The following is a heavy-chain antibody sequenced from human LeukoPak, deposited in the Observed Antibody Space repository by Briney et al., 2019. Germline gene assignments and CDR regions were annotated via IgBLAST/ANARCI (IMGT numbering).Heavy chain of an antibody. CDR2: IYYSGST. CDR1: GGSISSYY. Sequence: SETLSLTCTVSGGSISSYYWSWIRQPPGKGLEWIGYIYYSGSTNYNPSLKSRVTISVDTSKNQFSLKLSSVTAADTAVYFCARDVTHYYGSGTYYPDYWGQGTLVTVSS. CDR3: ARDVTHYYGSGTYYPDY. J-gene: IGHJ4*02. D-gene: IGHD3-10*01. V-gene: IGHV4-59*12.